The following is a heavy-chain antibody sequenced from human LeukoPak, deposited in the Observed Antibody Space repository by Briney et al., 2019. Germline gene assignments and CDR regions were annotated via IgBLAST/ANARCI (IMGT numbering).Heavy chain of an antibody. CDR2: IYHSGST. J-gene: IGHJ4*02. Sequence: SETLSLTCAVSGGSISSGGYSWSWIRQPPGKGLEWIGYIYHSGSTYYNPSLKSRVTISVDRSKNQFSLKLSSVTAADTAVYYCARGYSYGGVDYWGQGTLVTISS. D-gene: IGHD5-18*01. CDR3: ARGYSYGGVDY. CDR1: GGSISSGGYS. V-gene: IGHV4-30-2*01.